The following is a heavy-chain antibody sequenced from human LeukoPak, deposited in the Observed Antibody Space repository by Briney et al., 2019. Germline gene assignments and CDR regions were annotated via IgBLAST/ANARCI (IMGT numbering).Heavy chain of an antibody. CDR1: GFTFDDYA. V-gene: IGHV3-9*03. CDR2: ISWNSGSI. Sequence: GRSLRLSCAASGFTFDDYAMHWVRQAPGKGLEGVSGISWNSGSIGYADSVKGRFTISRDNAKNSLYLQMNSLRAEDMALYYCAKLSYYERAFDIWGQGTMVTVSS. J-gene: IGHJ3*02. CDR3: AKLSYYERAFDI. D-gene: IGHD3-22*01.